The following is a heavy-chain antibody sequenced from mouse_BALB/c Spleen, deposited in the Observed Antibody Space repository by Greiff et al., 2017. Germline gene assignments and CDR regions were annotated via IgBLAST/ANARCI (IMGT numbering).Heavy chain of an antibody. CDR3: ARAGVHYAMDY. D-gene: IGHD2-14*01. J-gene: IGHJ4*01. V-gene: IGHV3-6*02. Sequence: EVHLVESGPGLVKPSQSLSLTCSVTGYSITSGYYWNWIRQFPGNKLEWMGYISYDGSNNYNPSLKNRISITRDTSKNQFFLKLNSVTTEDTATYYCARAGVHYAMDYWGQGTSVTVSS. CDR1: GYSITSGYY. CDR2: ISYDGSN.